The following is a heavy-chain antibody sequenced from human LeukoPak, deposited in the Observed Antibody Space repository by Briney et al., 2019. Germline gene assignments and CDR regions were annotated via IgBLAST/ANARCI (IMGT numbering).Heavy chain of an antibody. Sequence: GASVKVSCKASGYTFTGYYMHWVRQAPGQGLEWMGWINPNSGGTNYAQKLQGRVTMTRDTSISTAYMELSRLRSDDTAVYYCAREPMNYYYMDVWGKGTTVTISS. J-gene: IGHJ6*03. CDR2: INPNSGGT. CDR3: AREPMNYYYMDV. V-gene: IGHV1-2*02. CDR1: GYTFTGYY.